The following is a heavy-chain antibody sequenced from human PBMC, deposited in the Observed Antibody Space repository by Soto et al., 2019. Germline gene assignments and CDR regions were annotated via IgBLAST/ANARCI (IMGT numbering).Heavy chain of an antibody. CDR2: IDILGTGT. Sequence: GGSLRLSCTASGFTFTDYWMHWVRQAPGKGLVWVSRIDILGTGTEYADSVKGRFTISRDNAKNTIYLQMNSLRVEDTAVYYYARDRPHSWLDPWGQGTLVTVSS. D-gene: IGHD4-4*01. V-gene: IGHV3-74*03. CDR3: ARDRPHSWLDP. J-gene: IGHJ5*02. CDR1: GFTFTDYW.